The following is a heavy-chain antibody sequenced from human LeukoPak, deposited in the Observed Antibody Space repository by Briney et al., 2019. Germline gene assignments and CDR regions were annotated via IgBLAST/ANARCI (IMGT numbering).Heavy chain of an antibody. CDR2: ISSSSSYI. CDR1: GFTFSSYS. V-gene: IGHV3-21*01. CDR3: ARDLYSSSWYSAISDY. Sequence: GGSLRLSCAASGFTFSSYSMNWVRQAPGKGLEWVSSISSSSSYIYYADSVKGRFTISRDNAKNSLYLQMNSLRAEDTAVYYCARDLYSSSWYSAISDYWGQGTLVTVSS. J-gene: IGHJ4*02. D-gene: IGHD6-13*01.